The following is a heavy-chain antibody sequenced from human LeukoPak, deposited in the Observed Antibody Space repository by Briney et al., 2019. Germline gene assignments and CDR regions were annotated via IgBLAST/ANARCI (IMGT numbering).Heavy chain of an antibody. CDR3: ATDRDVPAVRYFDL. D-gene: IGHD2-2*01. CDR2: MNPNSGNT. J-gene: IGHJ2*01. Sequence: GGSVKVSCKASGYTFTSYDINWVRQATGQGLEWMGWMNPNSGNTGYAQRFQGRVTMTRNTSISTAYMELSSLRSEDTAVYYCATDRDVPAVRYFDLWGRGTLVTVSS. CDR1: GYTFTSYD. V-gene: IGHV1-8*01.